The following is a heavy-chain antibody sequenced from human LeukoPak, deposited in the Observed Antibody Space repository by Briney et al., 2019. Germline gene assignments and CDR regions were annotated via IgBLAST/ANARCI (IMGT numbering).Heavy chain of an antibody. CDR1: GFTLSSYW. CDR2: IKQDGSEK. V-gene: IGHV3-7*05. CDR3: AKDSAHSYYYGSGSYYQF. J-gene: IGHJ4*02. D-gene: IGHD3-10*01. Sequence: GGSLRLSCAASGFTLSSYWMTWVRQAPGKGLEWVANIKQDGSEKYYVDSVKGRFTISRDNSRNTVYLQMSSLRAEDTALYYCAKDSAHSYYYGSGSYYQFWGQGTLVTVSS.